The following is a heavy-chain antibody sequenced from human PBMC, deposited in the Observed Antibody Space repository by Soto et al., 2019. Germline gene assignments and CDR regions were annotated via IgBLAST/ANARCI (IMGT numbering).Heavy chain of an antibody. J-gene: IGHJ5*02. CDR3: ARDSADHGP. CDR2: INAGNGNT. V-gene: IGHV1-3*01. Sequence: QVQLVQSGAEVKKPGASVKVSCKASGYTFTSYAMHWVRQAPGQRLEWMGWINAGNGNTKYSQKFQGRVTITRDTSASTADMGRSSLSAEDTAVYYCARDSADHGPWGQGTLVTVSS. CDR1: GYTFTSYA.